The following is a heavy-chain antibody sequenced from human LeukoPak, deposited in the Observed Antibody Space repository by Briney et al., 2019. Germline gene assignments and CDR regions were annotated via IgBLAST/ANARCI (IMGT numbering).Heavy chain of an antibody. CDR1: KFTFSSYN. V-gene: IGHV3-48*01. CDR2: ISSSSTNI. J-gene: IGHJ5*01. CDR3: AKDQPHSGPALTWFDS. D-gene: IGHD1-26*01. Sequence: GGSLRLSCAASKFTFSSYNMKWVPPAPGKGREGGSYISSSSTNIYYTDPVRGRFTIPRDNTKNSLDLHRNSLKAKDTAVYYTAKDQPHSGPALTWFDSWGQGTLATVSS.